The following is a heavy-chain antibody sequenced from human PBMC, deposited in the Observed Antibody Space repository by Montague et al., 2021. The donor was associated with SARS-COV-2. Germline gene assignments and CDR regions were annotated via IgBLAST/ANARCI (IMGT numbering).Heavy chain of an antibody. CDR1: GGSFSGCY. CDR3: ARGRTGTTFYYYYYYGMDV. J-gene: IGHJ6*02. V-gene: IGHV4-34*01. Sequence: SETLSLTCAVYGGSFSGCYWSWIRQPPGKGLEWIGEINHSGSTNYNPSLKSRVTISVDTSKNQFSLKLSSVTAADTAVYYCARGRTGTTFYYYYYYGMDVWGQGTTVTASS. CDR2: INHSGST. D-gene: IGHD1-7*01.